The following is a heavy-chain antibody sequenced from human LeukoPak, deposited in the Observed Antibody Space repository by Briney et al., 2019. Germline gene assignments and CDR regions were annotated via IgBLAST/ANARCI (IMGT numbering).Heavy chain of an antibody. CDR1: GFTVSSNY. CDR2: IYSGGST. V-gene: IGHV3-53*01. Sequence: PGGSLRLSCAASGFTVSSNYMSWVRQAPGKGLEWVPVIYSGGSTYYADSVKGRFTISRDNSKNTLYLQMNSLRAEDTAVYYCAREAGYCSSTSCYVYYYGMDVWGQGTTVTVSS. J-gene: IGHJ6*02. CDR3: AREAGYCSSTSCYVYYYGMDV. D-gene: IGHD2-2*01.